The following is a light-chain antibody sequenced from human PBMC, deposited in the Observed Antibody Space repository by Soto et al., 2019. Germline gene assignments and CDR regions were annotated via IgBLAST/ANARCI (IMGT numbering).Light chain of an antibody. CDR1: QSISSY. CDR2: DAS. CDR3: QQYDNLPLT. J-gene: IGKJ4*01. V-gene: IGKV1-33*01. Sequence: DIQMTQSPSSLSASVGDRVTITCRASQSISSYLNWYQQKPGKAPKLLIYDASNLETGVPSRFSGSGCGTDFTFTISSLQPEDIATYYCQQYDNLPLTFGGGTKVDIK.